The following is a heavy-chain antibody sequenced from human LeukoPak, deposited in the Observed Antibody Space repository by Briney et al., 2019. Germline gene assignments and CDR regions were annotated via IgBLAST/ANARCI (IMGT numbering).Heavy chain of an antibody. V-gene: IGHV1-2*02. J-gene: IGHJ3*02. CDR3: ARAAAGTGFDAFDI. CDR1: GYTFTGYY. D-gene: IGHD6-13*01. Sequence: GASVKVPCKASGYTFTGYYMHWVRQAPGQGLEWMGWINPNSGGTNYAQKFQGRVTMTRDTSISTAYMELSRLRSDDTAVYYCARAAAGTGFDAFDIWGQGTMVTVSS. CDR2: INPNSGGT.